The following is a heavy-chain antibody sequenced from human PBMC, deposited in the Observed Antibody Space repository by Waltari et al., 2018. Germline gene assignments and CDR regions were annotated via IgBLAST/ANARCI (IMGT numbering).Heavy chain of an antibody. CDR2: IGPDGSDK. D-gene: IGHD1-1*01. Sequence: EAQLVQSGGGLVQPGGALTLSCAASGFTISRFWMTWIRQAPGQGLQWVAHIGPDGSDKYYVDSVKGRFTISRDNAENSLLLQMSSLRVEDTALYYCVGWNDPINSWGQGTLVAVSS. CDR3: VGWNDPINS. J-gene: IGHJ4*02. V-gene: IGHV3-7*01. CDR1: GFTISRFW.